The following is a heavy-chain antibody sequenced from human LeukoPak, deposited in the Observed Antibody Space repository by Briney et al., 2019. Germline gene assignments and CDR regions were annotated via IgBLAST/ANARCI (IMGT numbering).Heavy chain of an antibody. CDR1: GGSFSGYY. Sequence: SETLSLTCAVYGGSFSGYYWSWIRQPPGKGLEWIGEINHRGSTNYNPSLKSRVTISVDTSKNQFSLKLSSVTAADTAVYYCASYLPPDYYYMDVWGKGTTVTVSS. V-gene: IGHV4-34*01. J-gene: IGHJ6*03. CDR3: ASYLPPDYYYMDV. CDR2: INHRGST.